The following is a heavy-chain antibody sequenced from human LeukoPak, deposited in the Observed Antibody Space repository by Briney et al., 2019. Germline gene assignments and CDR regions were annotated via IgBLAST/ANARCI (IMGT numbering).Heavy chain of an antibody. J-gene: IGHJ4*02. CDR2: IWYDGSNK. Sequence: GGSLRLSCAASGFTFSSYGMHWVRQAPGKGLEWVAVIWYDGSNKYYADSVKGRFTISRDNSKNTLYLQMNSLRAEDTAVYYCARGALRYFDWLPPGFDYWGQGTLVTVSS. CDR3: ARGALRYFDWLPPGFDY. V-gene: IGHV3-33*01. D-gene: IGHD3-9*01. CDR1: GFTFSSYG.